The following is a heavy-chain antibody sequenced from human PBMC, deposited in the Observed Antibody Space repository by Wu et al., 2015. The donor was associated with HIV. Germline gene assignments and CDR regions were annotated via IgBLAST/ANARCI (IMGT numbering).Heavy chain of an antibody. CDR2: IIPIFGTA. Sequence: QVQLVQSGAEVKKPGSSVKVSCKASGGTFSSYAISWVRQAPGQGLEWMGGIIPIFGTANYAQKFQGRVTITTDESTSTAYMELSSLRSEDTAVYYCARGRTWRMGSGSYSHSYGMDVVGPRGPRVTVSS. CDR1: GGTFSSYA. V-gene: IGHV1-69*05. CDR3: ARGRTWRMGSGSYSHSYGMDV. D-gene: IGHD3-10*01. J-gene: IGHJ6*02.